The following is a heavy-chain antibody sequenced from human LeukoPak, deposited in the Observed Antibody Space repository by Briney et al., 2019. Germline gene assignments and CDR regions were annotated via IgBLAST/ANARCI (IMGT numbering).Heavy chain of an antibody. CDR3: ARAPPAATDYAFDI. CDR2: IIPIFGTA. CDR1: GGTFSSYA. J-gene: IGHJ3*02. D-gene: IGHD2-2*01. V-gene: IGHV1-69*05. Sequence: ASVKVSCKASGGTFSSYAISWVRQAPGQGLEWMGGIIPIFGTANYAQKFQGRVTITTDESTSTAYMELSSLRSDDTAVYYCARAPPAATDYAFDIWGQGTMVTVSS.